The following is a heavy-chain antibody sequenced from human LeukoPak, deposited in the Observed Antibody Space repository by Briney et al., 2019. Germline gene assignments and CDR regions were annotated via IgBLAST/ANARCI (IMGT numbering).Heavy chain of an antibody. CDR1: GFTFSSYS. V-gene: IGHV3-21*01. Sequence: GGSLRLSCAASGFTFSSYSMNWVRQAPGKGLEWVSSISSSSSYIYYADSVKGRFTISRDNSKNTLYLQMNSLRAEDTAVYYCARDSSGYEDLDYWGQGTLVTVSS. CDR3: ARDSSGYEDLDY. CDR2: ISSSSSYI. D-gene: IGHD3-22*01. J-gene: IGHJ4*02.